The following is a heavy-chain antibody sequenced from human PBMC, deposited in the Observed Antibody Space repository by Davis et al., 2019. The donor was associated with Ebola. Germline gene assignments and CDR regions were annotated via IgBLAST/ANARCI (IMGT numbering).Heavy chain of an antibody. CDR1: GYTFTNYG. CDR2: INPHNGNT. Sequence: ASVKVSCKASGYTFTNYGITWVRQAPGQGLEWMGWINPHNGNTNYAQNVQGRVIMTSDTATTTAYMEVGSLRSDDTAVYYCARDQFPTTSGHWGQGTLVTVSS. J-gene: IGHJ4*02. V-gene: IGHV1-18*04. D-gene: IGHD3-3*01. CDR3: ARDQFPTTSGH.